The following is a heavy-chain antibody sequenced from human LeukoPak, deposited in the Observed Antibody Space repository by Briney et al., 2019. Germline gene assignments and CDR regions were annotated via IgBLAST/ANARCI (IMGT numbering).Heavy chain of an antibody. CDR3: ARGHYYYYYYMDV. J-gene: IGHJ6*03. Sequence: ASVKVSCKASGYTFTGYYMHWVRQAPGQGLEWMGWINPNSGGTNYAQKFQGRVTMTRDTSVSTAYMELSRLRSDDTAVYYCARGHYYYYYYMDVWGKGTTVTVSS. CDR2: INPNSGGT. CDR1: GYTFTGYY. V-gene: IGHV1-2*02.